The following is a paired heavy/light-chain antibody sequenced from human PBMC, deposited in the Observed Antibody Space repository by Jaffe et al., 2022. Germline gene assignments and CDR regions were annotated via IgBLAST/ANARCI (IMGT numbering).Heavy chain of an antibody. J-gene: IGHJ6*03. V-gene: IGHV3-30*18. CDR1: GFSFSTYG. CDR3: AKDGGTGGEKYYHYYMDV. Sequence: QVQLVESGGGVVQSGRSLRLSCATSGFSFSTYGMHWVRQAPGKGLEWVVLISYDGNKKYYADSVKGRFTISRDNSKNTLYLQMNSLRAEDTAVYYCAKDGGTGGEKYYHYYMDVWGKGTTVTVSS. CDR2: ISYDGNKK. D-gene: IGHD3-16*01.
Light chain of an antibody. Sequence: QSALTQPASVSGSPGQSITISCTGTSSDVGGYNYVSWYQQHPGKAPKLLIYDVSNRPSGVSNRFSGSKSGSTASLTISGLQAEDEADYYCSSYASNRDVLFGGGTKLTVL. CDR1: SSDVGGYNY. J-gene: IGLJ2*01. CDR3: SSYASNRDVL. CDR2: DVS. V-gene: IGLV2-14*03.